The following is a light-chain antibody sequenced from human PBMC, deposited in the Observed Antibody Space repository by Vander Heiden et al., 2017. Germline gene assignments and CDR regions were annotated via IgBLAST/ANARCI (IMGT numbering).Light chain of an antibody. J-gene: IGKJ1*01. CDR2: VAS. Sequence: EIVLTQSPDTLSLSPGERATLSCSASQSVRYSHLAWYQQKPGQAPRLLIYVASRRATGIPDRFSGSGSGTDFTLTISRLEPEDFAVYYCLQYGSSPPWTFDQGTKVEIK. CDR1: QSVRYSH. CDR3: LQYGSSPPWT. V-gene: IGKV3-20*01.